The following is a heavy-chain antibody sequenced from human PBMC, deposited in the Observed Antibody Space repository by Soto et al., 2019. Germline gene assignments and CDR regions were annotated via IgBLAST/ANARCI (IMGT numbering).Heavy chain of an antibody. J-gene: IGHJ4*02. CDR2: IKQDGSEK. D-gene: IGHD3-22*01. CDR3: ARDLLYYSDSSGYYSAY. CDR1: GFTFSSYW. V-gene: IGHV3-7*03. Sequence: AGGSLRLSCAASGFTFSSYWMIWVRQAPGKGLEWVANIKQDGSEKYYVDSVKGRFTISRDNAKNSLYLQMNSLRAEDTAVYYCARDLLYYSDSSGYYSAYWGQGTLVTVSS.